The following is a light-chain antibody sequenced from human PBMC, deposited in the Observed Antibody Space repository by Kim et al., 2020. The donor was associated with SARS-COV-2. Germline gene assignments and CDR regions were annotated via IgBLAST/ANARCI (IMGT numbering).Light chain of an antibody. Sequence: PGKSVTICCSGSSANSGSNYVPWYQQLPGTAPKLLIYGNSQRPSGVPDRFSGSKSGTSASLAISGLRSEDEADYHCAAWDDSLSVLFGGGTQLTVL. CDR3: AAWDDSLSVL. J-gene: IGLJ2*01. V-gene: IGLV1-47*01. CDR1: SANSGSNY. CDR2: GNS.